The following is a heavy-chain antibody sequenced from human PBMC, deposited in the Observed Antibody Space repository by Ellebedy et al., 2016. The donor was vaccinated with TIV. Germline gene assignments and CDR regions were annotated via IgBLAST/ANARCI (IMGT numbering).Heavy chain of an antibody. CDR2: IWYDGSNK. V-gene: IGHV3-33*01. D-gene: IGHD4-17*01. J-gene: IGHJ4*02. CDR3: ARDRYPRDRDYGDYGSPGY. Sequence: PGGSLRLSCAASGFTFSSYGMHWVRQAPGKGLEWVAVIWYDGSNKYYADSVKGRFTISRDNSKNTLYLQMNSLRAEDTAVYYCARDRYPRDRDYGDYGSPGYWGQGTLVTVSS. CDR1: GFTFSSYG.